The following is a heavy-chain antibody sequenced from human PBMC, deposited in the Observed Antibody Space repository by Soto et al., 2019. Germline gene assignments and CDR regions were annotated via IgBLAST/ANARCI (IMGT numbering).Heavy chain of an antibody. V-gene: IGHV4-4*02. J-gene: IGHJ6*02. CDR3: ARMNRDYYYYGMDV. CDR2: IDHNGVA. CDR1: GDSISSSKW. Sequence: SETLSLTCGVSGDSISSSKWWTWVRQTPGNGLEWIGKIDHNGVANYNPSLEGRVTISKDISKNQISLKVTSVTAADSAVYYCARMNRDYYYYGMDVWGQGATVTVS.